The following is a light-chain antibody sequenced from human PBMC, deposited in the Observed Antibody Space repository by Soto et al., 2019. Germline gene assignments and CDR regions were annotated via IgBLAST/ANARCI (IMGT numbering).Light chain of an antibody. CDR2: WAS. Sequence: DFVMTQSPDSLAVSLGERATINCKSSQSVLYSSNNKNYLAWYQQKPGQPPKLLIYWASSRESGVPDRFSGSGSGTDFTLTISGLQAEDVAAYYCQQYYSPYTFGQGTKLEIK. CDR1: QSVLYSSNNKNY. V-gene: IGKV4-1*01. CDR3: QQYYSPYT. J-gene: IGKJ2*01.